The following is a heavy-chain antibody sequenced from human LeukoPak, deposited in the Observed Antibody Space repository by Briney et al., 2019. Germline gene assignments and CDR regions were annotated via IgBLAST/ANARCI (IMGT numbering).Heavy chain of an antibody. J-gene: IGHJ6*02. D-gene: IGHD2-2*02. Sequence: GASLQISCQGSGYSFTSYWIGWVRQMPGKGLEWMGIIYPGDSDTRYSPSFQGQVTISADKSISTAYLQWSSLKASDTAMYYCARLGPAAITYYYYGMDVWGQGTTVTVSS. CDR2: IYPGDSDT. V-gene: IGHV5-51*01. CDR1: GYSFTSYW. CDR3: ARLGPAAITYYYYGMDV.